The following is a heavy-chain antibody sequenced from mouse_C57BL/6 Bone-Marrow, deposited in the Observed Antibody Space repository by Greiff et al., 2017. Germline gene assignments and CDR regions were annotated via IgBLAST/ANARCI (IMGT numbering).Heavy chain of an antibody. J-gene: IGHJ2*01. Sequence: QVQLQQPGAELVKPGASVKMSCKASGYTFTSYWITWVKQRPGQGLEWIGDIYPTSGRTNYNEKFQSKAILTVDTSSNTAYMQLSSLTSEDSAVFDCARSGPLGRSFDYWGQGTTLTVSS. D-gene: IGHD4-1*01. CDR1: GYTFTSYW. CDR2: IYPTSGRT. V-gene: IGHV1-55*01. CDR3: ARSGPLGRSFDY.